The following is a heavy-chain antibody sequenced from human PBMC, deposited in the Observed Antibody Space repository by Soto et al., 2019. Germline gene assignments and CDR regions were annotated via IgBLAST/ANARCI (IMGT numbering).Heavy chain of an antibody. CDR2: IYYSGST. CDR3: ATPAEYSSGWYYFDY. D-gene: IGHD6-19*01. J-gene: IGHJ4*02. CDR1: GGSISNSY. Sequence: QVQLQESGPGLVKPSETLSLTCTVSGGSISNSYWSWIRQPPVKGLEWIGYIYYSGSTSYNPSLKSRVTISVDTSKNQFSLKLSSVTAADTAVYYCATPAEYSSGWYYFDYWGQGTLVTVSS. V-gene: IGHV4-59*01.